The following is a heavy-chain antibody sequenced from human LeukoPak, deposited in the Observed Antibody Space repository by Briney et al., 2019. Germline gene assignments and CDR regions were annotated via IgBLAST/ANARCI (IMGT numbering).Heavy chain of an antibody. D-gene: IGHD5-24*01. CDR1: GYTFTSYY. V-gene: IGHV1-46*01. CDR3: ARVFGHSRRDGYNLAY. Sequence: GASVKVSCKASGYTFTSYYMHWVRQAPGQGLEWMGIINPSGGSTSYAQKFQGRVTVTRDTSTSTVYMELSSLRSEDTAVYYCARVFGHSRRDGYNLAYWGQGTLVTVSS. J-gene: IGHJ4*02. CDR2: INPSGGST.